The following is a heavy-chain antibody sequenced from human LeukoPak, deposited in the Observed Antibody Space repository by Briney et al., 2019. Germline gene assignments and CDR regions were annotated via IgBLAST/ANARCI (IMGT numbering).Heavy chain of an antibody. Sequence: PGGSLRLSCAASGFTFSTYAMSWVRQAPGKGLEWVSVINASGGSTYNADSVKGRFTISRDNSKNTLYLQMSSLRAEDTAVYYCAKDQAYTYGSPPYYYGMDVWGQGTMVTVSS. J-gene: IGHJ6*02. CDR1: GFTFSTYA. CDR2: INASGGST. V-gene: IGHV3-23*01. CDR3: AKDQAYTYGSPPYYYGMDV. D-gene: IGHD5-18*01.